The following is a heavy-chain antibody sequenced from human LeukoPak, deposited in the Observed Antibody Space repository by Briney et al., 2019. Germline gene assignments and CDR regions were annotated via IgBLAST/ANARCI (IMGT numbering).Heavy chain of an antibody. CDR3: ARDDTGPGIAVAGVDY. D-gene: IGHD6-19*01. Sequence: VGSLRLSCAASGFTFSSYSMNWVRQAPGKGLEWISSISRSSSYIYYADSVKGRFTISRDNAKNTLYLQMNSLRAEDTAVYYCARDDTGPGIAVAGVDYWGQGTLVTVSS. CDR2: ISRSSSYI. V-gene: IGHV3-21*01. CDR1: GFTFSSYS. J-gene: IGHJ4*02.